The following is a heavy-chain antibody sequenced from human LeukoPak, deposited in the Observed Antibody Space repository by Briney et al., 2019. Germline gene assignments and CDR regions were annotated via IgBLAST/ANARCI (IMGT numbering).Heavy chain of an antibody. D-gene: IGHD5-24*01. CDR1: GFTFSSYW. Sequence: GGSLRLSCAACGFTFSSYWMSWVRQAPGTGLEWVANIKQDGSEKYYVDSVKGRFTISRDNAKNSLYLQMNSLRADDTAVYYCAKSGYNRFDYWGQGTLVTVSS. J-gene: IGHJ4*02. CDR3: AKSGYNRFDY. CDR2: IKQDGSEK. V-gene: IGHV3-7*03.